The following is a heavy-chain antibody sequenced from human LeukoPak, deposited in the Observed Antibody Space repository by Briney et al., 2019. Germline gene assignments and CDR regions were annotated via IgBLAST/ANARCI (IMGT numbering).Heavy chain of an antibody. V-gene: IGHV3-23*01. CDR2: ISGSGGST. J-gene: IGHJ4*02. Sequence: PGGSLRLSCAASGFTFSSYAMSWVRQAPGKGLEWVSAISGSGGSTYYADSVKGRFTISRDNSKNTLYLQMNSLRAEDTAVYYCARVKYSAAADREDYFDYWGQGTLVTVSS. CDR3: ARVKYSAAADREDYFDY. D-gene: IGHD6-13*01. CDR1: GFTFSSYA.